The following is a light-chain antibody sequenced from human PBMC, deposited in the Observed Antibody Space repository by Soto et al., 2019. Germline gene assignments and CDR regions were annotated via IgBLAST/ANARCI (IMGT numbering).Light chain of an antibody. CDR2: ENN. CDR1: SSNIGAGYE. V-gene: IGLV1-40*01. Sequence: QSVLTQPPSVSEAPGQRVTIYCTGSSSNIGAGYEAHWYQQVPGTAPKLLIYENNNRPSGVPDRFSGSKSGTSASLAITGLQAEDEAEYYCQSYDSSLSGYVFGPGTKVTVL. J-gene: IGLJ1*01. CDR3: QSYDSSLSGYV.